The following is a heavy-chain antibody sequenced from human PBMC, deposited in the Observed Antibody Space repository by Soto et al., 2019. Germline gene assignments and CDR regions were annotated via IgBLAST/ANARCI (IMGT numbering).Heavy chain of an antibody. CDR2: MNQDGSQK. V-gene: IGHV3-7*05. Sequence: GGSLRLSCAASGFTLGSYWMTWVRQAPGKGLEWVANMNQDGSQKYYVDSVKGRFTISRDNAKNSLYLQMNSLRVEDTAVYYCARAIGSADSYWGQGTQVTVSS. CDR1: GFTLGSYW. CDR3: ARAIGSADSY. D-gene: IGHD6-13*01. J-gene: IGHJ4*02.